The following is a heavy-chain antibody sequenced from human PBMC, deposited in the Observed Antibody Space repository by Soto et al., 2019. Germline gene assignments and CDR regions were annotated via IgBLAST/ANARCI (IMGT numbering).Heavy chain of an antibody. CDR1: GGPFSSYH. CDR2: IIPILGRA. CDR3: AKVGGTTRSNWSDP. Sequence: QVQLVQSGAEVKKPGSSVKLSCKASGGPFSSYHISWVRQAPGQGLEWVGRIIPILGRANNAQHFQGRVTITADTSTHTAYMELSSLTSEDTAVYYFAKVGGTTRSNWSDPWGHGTLVSVSS. D-gene: IGHD1-26*01. V-gene: IGHV1-69*08. J-gene: IGHJ5*02.